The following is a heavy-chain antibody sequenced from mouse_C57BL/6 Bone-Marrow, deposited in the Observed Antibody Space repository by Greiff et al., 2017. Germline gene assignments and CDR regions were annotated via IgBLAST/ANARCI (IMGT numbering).Heavy chain of an antibody. Sequence: EVQLQQSGPELVKPGASVKISCKASGYTFTDYYMNWVKQSHGKSLEWIGDINPNNGGTSYNQKFKGKATLIVDKSSSTAYMELRSLTSEDSAVYYCLSKDFDYWGQGTTLTVSS. CDR1: GYTFTDYY. CDR3: LSKDFDY. CDR2: INPNNGGT. V-gene: IGHV1-26*01. D-gene: IGHD6-5*01. J-gene: IGHJ2*01.